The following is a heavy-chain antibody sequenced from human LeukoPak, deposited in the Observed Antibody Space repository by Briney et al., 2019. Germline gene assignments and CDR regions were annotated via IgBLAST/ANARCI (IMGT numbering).Heavy chain of an antibody. D-gene: IGHD1-26*01. CDR1: GYTLTELS. J-gene: IGHJ4*02. Sequence: ASVKVSCKVSGYTLTELSMHWVRQAPGKGLEWMGGFDPEDGETIYAQKFQGRVTMTRDTSISTAYMELSRLRSDDTAVYYCAREGELDTFDYWGQGTLVTVSS. V-gene: IGHV1-24*01. CDR3: AREGELDTFDY. CDR2: FDPEDGET.